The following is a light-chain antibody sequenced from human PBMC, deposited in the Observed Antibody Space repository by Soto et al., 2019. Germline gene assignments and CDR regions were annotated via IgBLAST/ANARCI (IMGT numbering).Light chain of an antibody. V-gene: IGKV3-15*01. CDR3: QQYNNWPYA. J-gene: IGKJ3*01. Sequence: EMVMTQSPATLSVSPGERATLSCRASQSVSTNLTWYQQKPGQAPRLLIYCASTRATGIPARFSGSGSGTEFTLTISSLQSEDFAVYYCQQYNNWPYAFGPGTRVDIE. CDR2: CAS. CDR1: QSVSTN.